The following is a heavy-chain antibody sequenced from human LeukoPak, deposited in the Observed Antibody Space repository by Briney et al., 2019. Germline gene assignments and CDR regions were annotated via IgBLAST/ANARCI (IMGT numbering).Heavy chain of an antibody. CDR3: ARALTTLTYEGY. CDR2: ISGSNSYI. CDR1: GFTFSSYT. Sequence: GGSLRLSCAASGFTFSSYTMHWIRQAPGKGLEWVSSISGSNSYIFYADSVKGRFTVSRDNTKDSLYLQMNSLRAEDTAVYYCARALTTLTYEGYWGQGTLVTVSS. D-gene: IGHD1-1*01. J-gene: IGHJ4*02. V-gene: IGHV3-21*01.